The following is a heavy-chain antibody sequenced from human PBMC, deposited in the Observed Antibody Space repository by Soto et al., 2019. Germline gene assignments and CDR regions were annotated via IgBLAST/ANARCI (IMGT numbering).Heavy chain of an antibody. V-gene: IGHV4-30-4*08. CDR2: IHHSGSI. CDR1: GGSIISYYYH. J-gene: IGHJ6*02. Sequence: SETLPLTCTVSGGSIISYYYHWTLIRQSPERGLEWIGYIHHSGSILYNPSLKSRVTISVDTSKNQFSLHLSSVTAADTAVYFGASEADGVDTLDVWDQATMVTVSS. CDR3: ASEADGVDTLDV. D-gene: IGHD3-10*01.